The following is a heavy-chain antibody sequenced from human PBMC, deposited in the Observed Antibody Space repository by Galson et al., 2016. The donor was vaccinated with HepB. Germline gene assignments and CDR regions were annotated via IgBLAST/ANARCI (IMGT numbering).Heavy chain of an antibody. CDR1: GFTFTVYW. V-gene: IGHV3-74*01. CDR2: INLDGSTT. CDR3: VSGYDAHAYGY. J-gene: IGHJ4*02. D-gene: IGHD2-15*01. Sequence: SLRLSCAASGFTFTVYWMYWVRQAPGKGLVWVSHINLDGSTTTYANSVKGRFTISRDNARNTLDLQRDSLRAEDTAVYYCVSGYDAHAYGYWGQGTLVTVSS.